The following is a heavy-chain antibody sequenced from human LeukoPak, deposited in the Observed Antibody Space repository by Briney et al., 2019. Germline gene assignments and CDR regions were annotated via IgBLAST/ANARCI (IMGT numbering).Heavy chain of an antibody. V-gene: IGHV4-39*07. D-gene: IGHD2/OR15-2a*01. CDR1: GGSITSGVSY. Sequence: SETLSLTCAVSGGSITSGVSYWAWIRQPPGKGLEWIGTVYYTGHTFNNPSLKSRVTISVDTSKNQFSLKLSSVTAADTAVYYCARGRLGVHFPRDYWGQGTLVTVSS. CDR2: VYYTGHT. J-gene: IGHJ4*02. CDR3: ARGRLGVHFPRDY.